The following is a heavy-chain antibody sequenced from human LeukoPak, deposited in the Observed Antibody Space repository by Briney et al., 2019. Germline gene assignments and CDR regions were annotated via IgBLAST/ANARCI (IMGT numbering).Heavy chain of an antibody. V-gene: IGHV4-59*08. CDR2: IYYSGST. CDR1: GGSISSYY. CDR3: ARHRLNSYGYTDFDY. D-gene: IGHD5-18*01. J-gene: IGHJ4*02. Sequence: SETLSLTCTVSGGSISSYYWSWIRQPPGKGLEWIGYIYYSGSTNYNPSLKSRVTVSVDTSKNQFSLKLSSVTAADTAVYYCARHRLNSYGYTDFDYWGQGTLVTVSS.